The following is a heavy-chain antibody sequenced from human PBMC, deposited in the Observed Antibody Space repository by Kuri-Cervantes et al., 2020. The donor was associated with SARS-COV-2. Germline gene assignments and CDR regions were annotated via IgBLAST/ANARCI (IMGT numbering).Heavy chain of an antibody. CDR2: IYPGDSDT. J-gene: IGHJ6*02. Sequence: GEVLKISCKCSGYTFTNYCIGWGRRMPGKGLEWMGIIYPGDSDTRYSPSFQGQVTISADKSNSTAYLQWSSLKASDTAMYYCARRIDYGDWDGMDVWGQGTTVTVSS. CDR3: ARRIDYGDWDGMDV. D-gene: IGHD4-17*01. CDR1: GYTFTNYC. V-gene: IGHV5-51*01.